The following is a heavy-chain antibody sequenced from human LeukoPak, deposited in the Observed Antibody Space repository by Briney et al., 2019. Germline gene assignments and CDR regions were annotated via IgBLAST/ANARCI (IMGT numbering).Heavy chain of an antibody. CDR2: IYTSGST. CDR1: GGSISSGSYY. J-gene: IGHJ4*02. D-gene: IGHD3-3*01. Sequence: PSQTLSLTCTVSGGSISSGSYYWSWIRQPAGKGLDWIGRIYTSGSTNYNPSLKSRVTISVDTSKNQFSLKLSSVTAADTAVYYCARWAYFGVDYHFDYWGQGTLVTVSS. CDR3: ARWAYFGVDYHFDY. V-gene: IGHV4-61*02.